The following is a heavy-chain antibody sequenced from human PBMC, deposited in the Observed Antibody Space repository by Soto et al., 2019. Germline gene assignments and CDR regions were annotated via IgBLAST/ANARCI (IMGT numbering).Heavy chain of an antibody. J-gene: IGHJ6*02. CDR2: INHSGST. CDR1: GGSFSGYY. Sequence: SETLSLTCAVYGGSFSGYYWSWIRQPPGKGLEWIGEINHSGSTNYNPSLKSRVTISVDTSKNQFSLKLSSVTAADTAVYYRARGPKRGYYYYGMDVWGQGTTVTVSS. CDR3: ARGPKRGYYYYGMDV. V-gene: IGHV4-34*01. D-gene: IGHD3-10*01.